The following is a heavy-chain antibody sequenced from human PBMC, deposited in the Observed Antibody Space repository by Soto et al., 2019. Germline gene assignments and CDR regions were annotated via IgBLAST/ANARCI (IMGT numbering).Heavy chain of an antibody. V-gene: IGHV4-30-4*01. J-gene: IGHJ5*01. CDR1: GYSMSSVDYF. CDR3: ARGRYCLTGRCFPNWFDS. CDR2: IYKSATT. D-gene: IGHD2-15*01. Sequence: LSLTCSVSGYSMSSVDYFWAWIRQPPGQALEYIGYIYKSATTYYNPSFESRVAISLDTSKSQFSLNVTSVTAADTAVYFCARGRYCLTGRCFPNWFDSWGQGTLVTVSS.